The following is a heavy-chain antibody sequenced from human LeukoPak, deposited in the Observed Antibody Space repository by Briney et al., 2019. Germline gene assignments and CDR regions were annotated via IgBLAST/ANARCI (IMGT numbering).Heavy chain of an antibody. J-gene: IGHJ4*02. CDR1: GASVSSASY. CDR3: AIFVSRTYGNDY. Sequence: SETLSLTCTVSGASVSSASYWSWIRQPPGKGVEWIAHIYNGVNTNYNPSLKSRVTISVDTSKNQFSLRLNSVTAEDTAVYYCAIFVSRTYGNDYWGQGTLVTVSS. D-gene: IGHD4-17*01. V-gene: IGHV4-61*01. CDR2: IYNGVNT.